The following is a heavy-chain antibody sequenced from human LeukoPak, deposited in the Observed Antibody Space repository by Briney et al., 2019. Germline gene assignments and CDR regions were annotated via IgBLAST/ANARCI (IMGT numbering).Heavy chain of an antibody. V-gene: IGHV3-13*04. Sequence: GGSLRLSCAASGFTFSSYDMHWVRQSTGKGLEWVSLIGTAGNTYYADSVKGRFTISRENAKNSLHPQMNSLRAGGTAVYYCARGYYGSADSWGQGTLVTVSS. D-gene: IGHD3-10*01. CDR2: IGTAGNT. CDR1: GFTFSSYD. J-gene: IGHJ4*02. CDR3: ARGYYGSADS.